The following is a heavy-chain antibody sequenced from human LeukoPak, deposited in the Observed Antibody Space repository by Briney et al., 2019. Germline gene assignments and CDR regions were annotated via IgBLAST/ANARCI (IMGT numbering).Heavy chain of an antibody. CDR3: ARARRNAYNTFDY. D-gene: IGHD5-24*01. J-gene: IGHJ4*02. CDR1: GYTFTRYY. Sequence: ASVKVSCKASGYTFTRYYVHWVRQAPGQGLEWMGIINPSDGSPNYAQKFQGRVTMTRGMSTSTVHMDLSSLRSEDTAVYYCARARRNAYNTFDYWGQGTLVTVSS. V-gene: IGHV1-46*01. CDR2: INPSDGSP.